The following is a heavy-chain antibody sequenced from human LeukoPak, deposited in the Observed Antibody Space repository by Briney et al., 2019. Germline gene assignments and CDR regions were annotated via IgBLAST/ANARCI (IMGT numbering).Heavy chain of an antibody. J-gene: IGHJ4*02. V-gene: IGHV3-7*03. CDR1: GFTFSSYW. CDR2: IKQDGSEK. D-gene: IGHD4-17*01. Sequence: GGSLRLSCAASGFTFSSYWMSWVRQAPGKGLDWVANIKQDGSEKYYVDSVKGRFTISRDNAKKSLYLQMNSLRAEDTAVYYCARIKYGLYYFDYWGQGTLVTVSS. CDR3: ARIKYGLYYFDY.